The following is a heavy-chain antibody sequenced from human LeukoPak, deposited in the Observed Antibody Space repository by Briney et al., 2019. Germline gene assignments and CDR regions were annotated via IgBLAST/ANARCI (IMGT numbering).Heavy chain of an antibody. CDR2: IYYSGST. CDR1: GGFLSSSSYY. CDR3: ARDCIAAAGILDWLDP. V-gene: IGHV4-39*07. D-gene: IGHD6-13*01. J-gene: IGHJ5*02. Sequence: PSETLSLTCTVSGGFLSSSSYYWGWIRQPPGKGLEWIGSIYYSGSTYYNPSLKSRVTISLDNSKNQFSMKQRPVTAADPPVLYCARDCIAAAGILDWLDPGGQGTLVSVPS.